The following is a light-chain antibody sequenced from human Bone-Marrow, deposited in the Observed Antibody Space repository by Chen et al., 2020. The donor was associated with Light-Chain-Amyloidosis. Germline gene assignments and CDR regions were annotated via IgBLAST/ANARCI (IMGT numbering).Light chain of an antibody. CDR1: SSDVGGDNH. Sequence: QSALTQPASVSGSPGQSITISCTGTSSDVGGDNHVSWYQQHPDKAPKLMIYAVTNRPSWVPARFSGSKSDNTASLTISALQTEDEADYFCSSYTMTNTLVFGSGTRVTVL. CDR2: AVT. V-gene: IGLV2-14*01. J-gene: IGLJ1*01. CDR3: SSYTMTNTLV.